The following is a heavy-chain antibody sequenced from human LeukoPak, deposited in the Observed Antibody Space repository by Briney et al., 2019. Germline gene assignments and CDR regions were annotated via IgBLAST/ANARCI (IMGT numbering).Heavy chain of an antibody. D-gene: IGHD3-3*01. CDR3: ASSFSDDFWSGHF. J-gene: IGHJ4*02. Sequence: PGGSLRLSCAASRLTFTYWMSWVRQAPGKGLEWVANIKQDGGEKYYVDSVKGRFTISRDNAKKSLYLQMNSLRAEDTAVYYCASSFSDDFWSGHFWGQGTLVTVSS. CDR2: IKQDGGEK. CDR1: RLTFTYW. V-gene: IGHV3-7*01.